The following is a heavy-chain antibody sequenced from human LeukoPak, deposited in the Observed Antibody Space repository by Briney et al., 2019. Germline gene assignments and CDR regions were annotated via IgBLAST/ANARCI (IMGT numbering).Heavy chain of an antibody. V-gene: IGHV4-38-2*02. D-gene: IGHD2-8*01. J-gene: IGHJ6*03. CDR2: IYHSGST. CDR1: GYSISSGYY. CDR3: AREWKGVYAYYYYYYMDV. Sequence: SETLSLTCTVSGYSISSGYYWGWIRQPPGKGLEWIGSIYHSGSTYYNPSLKSRVTISVDTSKNQFSLKLSSVTAADTAVYYCAREWKGVYAYYYYYYMDVWGKGTTVTVSS.